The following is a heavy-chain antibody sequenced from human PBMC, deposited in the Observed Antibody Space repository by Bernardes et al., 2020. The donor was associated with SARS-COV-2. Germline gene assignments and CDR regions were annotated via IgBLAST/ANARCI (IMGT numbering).Heavy chain of an antibody. CDR1: GYTFTSYG. V-gene: IGHV1-18*04. CDR2: ISAYNGNT. Sequence: ASVKVSCKASGYTFTSYGISWVRQAPGQGLEWMGWISAYNGNTTYAQKLQGRVTMTTDTSTSTAYMELRSLRSDDTAVYYCARDSRFLEWLSPDDAFDIWGQGTMVTVSS. D-gene: IGHD3-3*01. CDR3: ARDSRFLEWLSPDDAFDI. J-gene: IGHJ3*02.